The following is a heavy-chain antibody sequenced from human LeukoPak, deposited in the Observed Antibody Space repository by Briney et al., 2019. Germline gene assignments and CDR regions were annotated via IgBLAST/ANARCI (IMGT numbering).Heavy chain of an antibody. J-gene: IGHJ4*02. CDR2: ISSSGSTI. D-gene: IGHD2-2*01. Sequence: GGSLRLSXAASGFTFSNYYMNWIRQAPGKGLEWVSYISSSGSTIYYADSVKGRFTISRDNAKNSLYLQMNSLRAEDTAVYYCASPPTAYCSTISCFDRNEDYWGQGTLVTVSS. CDR1: GFTFSNYY. V-gene: IGHV3-11*04. CDR3: ASPPTAYCSTISCFDRNEDY.